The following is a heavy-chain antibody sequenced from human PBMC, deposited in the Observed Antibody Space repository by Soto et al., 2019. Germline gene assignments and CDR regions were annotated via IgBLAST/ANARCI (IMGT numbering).Heavy chain of an antibody. Sequence: GGSLRLSCAASGFTFSNAWMSWVRQAPGKGLEWVGRIKGKTDGGTTDYAAPVKGRFTISRDDSKNTLYLQMNSLKTEDTAVYYCTTAIRDFWRGTFYYFDYWGQGTLVTISS. V-gene: IGHV3-15*01. CDR1: GFTFSNAW. CDR2: IKGKTDGGTT. J-gene: IGHJ4*02. CDR3: TTAIRDFWRGTFYYFDY. D-gene: IGHD3-3*01.